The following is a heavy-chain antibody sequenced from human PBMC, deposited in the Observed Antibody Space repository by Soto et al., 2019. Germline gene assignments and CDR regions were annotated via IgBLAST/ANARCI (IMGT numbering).Heavy chain of an antibody. CDR2: IYHSGST. CDR1: GGSISSSNW. Sequence: SETLSLTCAVSGGSISSSNWWSWVRQPPGKGLEWIGEIYHSGSTNYNPSLKSRVTISVDKSKNQFSLKPSSVTAAGTAVYYCARFYDILTGYHPYYYYYGMDVWGQVTTVTVSS. CDR3: ARFYDILTGYHPYYYYYGMDV. J-gene: IGHJ6*02. D-gene: IGHD3-9*01. V-gene: IGHV4-4*02.